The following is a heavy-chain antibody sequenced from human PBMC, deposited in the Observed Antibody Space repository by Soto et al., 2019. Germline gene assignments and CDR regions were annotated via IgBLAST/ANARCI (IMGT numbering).Heavy chain of an antibody. D-gene: IGHD5-12*01. Sequence: QVQLVQSGAEVKKPGSSVKVSCKASGGTFSIYAVSWVRQAPGQGLEWMGGIIPIIGTRNYAQRFQGRITITGDESPSPAYMDLSSLQSEDTTVYYCARELGSGYDPGDYWGQGTLVTVSS. CDR2: IIPIIGTR. CDR3: ARELGSGYDPGDY. V-gene: IGHV1-69*12. CDR1: GGTFSIYA. J-gene: IGHJ4*02.